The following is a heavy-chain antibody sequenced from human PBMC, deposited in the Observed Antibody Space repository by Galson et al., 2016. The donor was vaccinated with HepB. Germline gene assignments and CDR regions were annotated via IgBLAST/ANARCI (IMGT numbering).Heavy chain of an antibody. Sequence: FLRLSCAASGFTFGRYAMSWVRQAPGKGLEWVSAISGDGGSTYYAGSVQGRFTSSRDRSTNTMYLQMNSLRTDDTAVYYCARFTQEWLDRVYYFDYWGQGTLVTVSS. CDR1: GFTFGRYA. CDR2: ISGDGGST. CDR3: ARFTQEWLDRVYYFDY. J-gene: IGHJ4*02. V-gene: IGHV3-23*01. D-gene: IGHD6-19*01.